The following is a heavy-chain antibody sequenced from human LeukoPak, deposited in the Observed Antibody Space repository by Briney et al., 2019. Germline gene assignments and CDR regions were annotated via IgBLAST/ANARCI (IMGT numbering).Heavy chain of an antibody. CDR2: IYYSGST. V-gene: IGHV4-30-4*01. CDR1: GGSISSGDYY. D-gene: IGHD2/OR15-2a*01. J-gene: IGHJ6*02. CDR3: ASFTLATSYGMAV. Sequence: SETLSLTCTVSGGSISSGDYYWSWIRQPPGKGLEWIGYIYYSGSTYYNPSLKSRVTISVDTSKNQFSLKLSSVTAADTAVYYCASFTLATSYGMAVWGQGTTVTVSS.